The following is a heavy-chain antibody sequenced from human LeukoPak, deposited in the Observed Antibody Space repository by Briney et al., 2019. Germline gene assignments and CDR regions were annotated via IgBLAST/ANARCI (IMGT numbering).Heavy chain of an antibody. CDR3: ASGDLLGLYFDY. V-gene: IGHV5-51*01. CDR1: EYSFATYW. J-gene: IGHJ4*02. Sequence: PGESLKISCQGSEYSFATYWIAWLRQMPGKGLEWMGIIYPSDSDTRYSPSFQGQVTISADKSISTAYLQWSSLKASDTAMYYCASGDLLGLYFDYWGQGTLVTVSS. CDR2: IYPSDSDT. D-gene: IGHD3-10*01.